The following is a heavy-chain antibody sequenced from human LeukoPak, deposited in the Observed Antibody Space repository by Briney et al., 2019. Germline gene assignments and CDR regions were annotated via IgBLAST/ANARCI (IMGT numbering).Heavy chain of an antibody. D-gene: IGHD5-18*01. CDR1: GGSISSSSYY. CDR3: ARDHKYMAGNWFDP. Sequence: SETLSLTCTVSGGSISSSSYYWGWIRQPPGKGLEWIGSIYYSGSTYYNPSLKSRVTISVDTSKNQFSLKLSSVTAADTAVYYCARDHKYMAGNWFDPWGQGTLVTVSS. V-gene: IGHV4-39*07. J-gene: IGHJ5*02. CDR2: IYYSGST.